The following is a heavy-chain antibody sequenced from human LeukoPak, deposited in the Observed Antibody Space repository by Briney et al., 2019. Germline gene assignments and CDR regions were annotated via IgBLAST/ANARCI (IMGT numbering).Heavy chain of an antibody. V-gene: IGHV4-39*07. CDR1: GGSIRDSRT. CDR3: ARDLALGYCSSSNCSSPLFDY. CDR2: IHSDGRT. J-gene: IGHJ4*02. Sequence: SETLSLTCTVSGGSIRDSRTWGWVRQPPGEGLEWIANIHSDGRTAPKASLKSRLTLSLDTSTNQFSLKLSSVTAADTAVYYCARDLALGYCSSSNCSSPLFDYWGQGTLVTVSS. D-gene: IGHD2-2*01.